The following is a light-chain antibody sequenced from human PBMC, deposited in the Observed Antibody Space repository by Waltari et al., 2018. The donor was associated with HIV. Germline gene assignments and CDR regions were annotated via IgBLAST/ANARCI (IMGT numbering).Light chain of an antibody. CDR3: AAWDANLNGRL. CDR1: ISNIGGIT. V-gene: IGLV1-44*01. J-gene: IGLJ2*01. Sequence: QSVLTQSPSASGPPGQRVTISCSGSISNIGGITVSWYQHLPGTAPKLLIYSNNQRPSGVPDRFSGSKSGTSASLAISGLQSEDEADYYCAAWDANLNGRLFGGGTKLTVL. CDR2: SNN.